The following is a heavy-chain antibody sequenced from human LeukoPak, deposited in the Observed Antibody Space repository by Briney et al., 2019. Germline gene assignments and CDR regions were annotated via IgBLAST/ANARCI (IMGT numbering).Heavy chain of an antibody. V-gene: IGHV1-18*01. CDR2: ISAYNGNT. Sequence: GASVKVSCKASGYTFTSYGIRWVRQAPGQGLEWMGWISAYNGNTNYAQKLQGRVTMTTDTSTSTAYMELRSLRSDDTAVYYCARGPYYYYDSSGYRDDAFDIWGQGTMVTVSS. D-gene: IGHD3-22*01. J-gene: IGHJ3*02. CDR1: GYTFTSYG. CDR3: ARGPYYYYDSSGYRDDAFDI.